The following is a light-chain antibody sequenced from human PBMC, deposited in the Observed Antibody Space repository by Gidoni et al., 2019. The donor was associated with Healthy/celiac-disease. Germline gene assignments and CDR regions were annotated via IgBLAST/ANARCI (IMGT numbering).Light chain of an antibody. CDR1: NIGSKS. Sequence: SYVLTQPPSVSVAPGQTARIPCGGNNIGSKSVHCYQQKPGQAPVLVVYDDSDRPSGIPERFSGSNSGSTATLTISRVEAGDEADYYCQVWDSSSDHSYVFGTGTKVTVL. CDR3: QVWDSSSDHSYV. CDR2: DDS. J-gene: IGLJ1*01. V-gene: IGLV3-21*02.